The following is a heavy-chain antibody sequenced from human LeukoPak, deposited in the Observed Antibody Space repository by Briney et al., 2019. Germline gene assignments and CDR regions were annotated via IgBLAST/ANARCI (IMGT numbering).Heavy chain of an antibody. Sequence: GGSLRLSCAASGFTFSNYSMNWVRQAPGKGLEWVSSISSSGTYIYYADSVKGRFTISRDNAKNSLYLQKNSLRAEDTAVYYCAKDQYCSGGSCYVDSWGQGTLVTVSS. CDR2: ISSSGTYI. D-gene: IGHD2-15*01. J-gene: IGHJ4*02. V-gene: IGHV3-21*01. CDR1: GFTFSNYS. CDR3: AKDQYCSGGSCYVDS.